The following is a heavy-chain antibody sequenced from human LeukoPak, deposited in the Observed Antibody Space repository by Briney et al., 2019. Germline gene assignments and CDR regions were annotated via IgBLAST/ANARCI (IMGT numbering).Heavy chain of an antibody. D-gene: IGHD3-10*01. Sequence: PGGSLRLSCAASGFTFSRYGMHWVRQAPGKGLEWVALIRFDGSNKYYADSVKGRFTISRDNSKNTLYLQMNSLRPEDTAVYYCANKEGMTIDYWGQGTLVTVSS. J-gene: IGHJ4*02. CDR2: IRFDGSNK. V-gene: IGHV3-30*02. CDR3: ANKEGMTIDY. CDR1: GFTFSRYG.